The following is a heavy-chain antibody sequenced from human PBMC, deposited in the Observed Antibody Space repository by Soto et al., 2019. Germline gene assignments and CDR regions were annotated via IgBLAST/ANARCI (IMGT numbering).Heavy chain of an antibody. V-gene: IGHV1-3*01. Sequence: QVQLVQSGAEVKKPGASVKVSCKASGYTFTSYAMHWVRQAPGQRLEWMGWINAGNGNTKYSQKVHGRVTINRYTSASTAYRERSNLRAEETAVYYCARDHLINYYDRSGYSHRRIGDEALDIGGKGTKVPVPS. D-gene: IGHD3-22*01. CDR1: GYTFTSYA. CDR3: ARDHLINYYDRSGYSHRRIGDEALDI. CDR2: INAGNGNT. J-gene: IGHJ3*02.